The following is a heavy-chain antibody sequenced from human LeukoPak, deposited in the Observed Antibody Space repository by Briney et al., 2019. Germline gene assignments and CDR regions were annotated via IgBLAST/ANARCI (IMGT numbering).Heavy chain of an antibody. CDR2: INSDGSSI. D-gene: IGHD5-12*01. CDR3: ARDLHRSQYNAHEGH. V-gene: IGHV3-74*01. Sequence: HPGGSLRLSCAASGFTFSSYGMHWVRQAPGKGLVWVSRINSDGSSISYADSVKGRFTISRDNAKNTLYLQMNSLRAEDTAVYYCARDLHRSQYNAHEGHWGQGTLVTVSS. CDR1: GFTFSSYG. J-gene: IGHJ4*02.